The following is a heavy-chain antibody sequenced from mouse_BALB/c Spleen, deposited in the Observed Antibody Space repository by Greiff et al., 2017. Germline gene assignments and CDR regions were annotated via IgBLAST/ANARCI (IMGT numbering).Heavy chain of an antibody. J-gene: IGHJ3*01. CDR2: IWAGGST. D-gene: IGHD1-1*01. CDR3: ARENYYYGSSSAWFAY. Sequence: QVQLKESGPGLVAPSQSLSITCTVSGFSLTSYGVHWVRQPPGKGLEWLGVIWAGGSTNYNSALMSRLSISKDNSKSQVFLKMNSLQTDDTAMYYCARENYYYGSSSAWFAYWGQGTLVTVSA. V-gene: IGHV2-9*02. CDR1: GFSLTSYG.